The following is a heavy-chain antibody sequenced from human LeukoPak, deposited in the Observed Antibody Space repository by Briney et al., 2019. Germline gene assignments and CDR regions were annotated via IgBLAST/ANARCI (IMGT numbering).Heavy chain of an antibody. Sequence: ASVKVSCKASGYTFTGYYMHWVRQAPGQGLEWMGWINPNSGGTNYAQKFHGRVTMTRDTSISTAYMELSRLRSDDTAVCYCARESSGSSTTDFDYWGQGTLVTVSS. V-gene: IGHV1-2*02. CDR3: ARESSGSSTTDFDY. CDR2: INPNSGGT. CDR1: GYTFTGYY. J-gene: IGHJ4*02. D-gene: IGHD1-26*01.